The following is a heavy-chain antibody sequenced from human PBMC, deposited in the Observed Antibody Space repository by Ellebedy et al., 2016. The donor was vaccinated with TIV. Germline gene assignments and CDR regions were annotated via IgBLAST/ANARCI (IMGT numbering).Heavy chain of an antibody. Sequence: MPSETLSLTCSVSGDSISNYSWSWIRQPPGKGLEWIAYISYSASADYKPSLKSRVTISMNTSKNQFSLKLSSVTAADTAVYYCARQGHSSGWYVGEYYFDYWGQGTLVTVSS. J-gene: IGHJ4*02. CDR2: ISYSASA. V-gene: IGHV4-59*08. D-gene: IGHD6-19*01. CDR1: GDSISNYS. CDR3: ARQGHSSGWYVGEYYFDY.